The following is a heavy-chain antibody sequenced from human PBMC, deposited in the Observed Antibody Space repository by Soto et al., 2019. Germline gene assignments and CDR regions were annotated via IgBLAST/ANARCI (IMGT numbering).Heavy chain of an antibody. V-gene: IGHV3-33*01. CDR1: GFTFSSYG. Sequence: PGGSLRLSCAASGFTFSSYGMHWVRQAPGKGLEWVAVIWYDGSNKYYADSVKGRFTISRDNSKNTLYLQMNSLRAEDTAVYYCARVAGKYSSLSWFDPWGQGTLVTVSS. CDR2: IWYDGSNK. D-gene: IGHD6-6*01. CDR3: ARVAGKYSSLSWFDP. J-gene: IGHJ5*02.